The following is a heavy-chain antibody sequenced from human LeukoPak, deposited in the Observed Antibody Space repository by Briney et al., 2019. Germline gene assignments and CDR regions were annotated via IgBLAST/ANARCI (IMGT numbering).Heavy chain of an antibody. CDR1: GFTFSKVW. J-gene: IGHJ1*01. CDR3: TTDLSELDDSGYYAKYFHH. V-gene: IGHV3-15*01. Sequence: GGSLRLACAASGFTFSKVWMSWVRQAPGKGLEWVGRIKSKTDGGTIDYAAPVKGRFTISRDDSKDTLFLQMNSLKTEDTAVYYCTTDLSELDDSGYYAKYFHHWGQGTLVSVSS. CDR2: IKSKTDGGTI. D-gene: IGHD3-22*01.